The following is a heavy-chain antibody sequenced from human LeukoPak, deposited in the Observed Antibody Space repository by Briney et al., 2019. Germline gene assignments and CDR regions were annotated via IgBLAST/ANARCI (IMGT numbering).Heavy chain of an antibody. CDR3: ARGVPIVLMVYAIRGGRGYFDY. CDR1: GGSFSGYY. Sequence: PSETLPLTCAVYGGSFSGYYWSWIRQPPGKGLEWIGEINHSGSTNYNPSLKSRVTISVDTSKNQFSLKLSSVTAADTAVYYCARGVPIVLMVYAIRGGRGYFDYWGQGTLVTVSS. D-gene: IGHD2-8*01. CDR2: INHSGST. J-gene: IGHJ4*02. V-gene: IGHV4-34*01.